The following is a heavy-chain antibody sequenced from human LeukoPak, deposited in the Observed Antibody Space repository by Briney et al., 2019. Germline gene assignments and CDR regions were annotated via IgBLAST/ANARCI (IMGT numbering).Heavy chain of an antibody. CDR3: AKDPEHSSSWYFDY. V-gene: IGHV3-30*18. J-gene: IGHJ4*02. D-gene: IGHD6-13*01. CDR2: ISYDRSNK. CDR1: GFTFSSYG. Sequence: PGGSLRLSCAASGFTFSSYGMHWVRQAPGKGLEWVAVISYDRSNKYYADSVKGRFTISRDNSKNTLYLQMNSLRAEDTAVYYCAKDPEHSSSWYFDYWGQGTLVTVSS.